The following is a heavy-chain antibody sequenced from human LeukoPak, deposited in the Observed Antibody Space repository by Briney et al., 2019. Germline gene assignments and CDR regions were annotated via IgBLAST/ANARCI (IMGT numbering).Heavy chain of an antibody. CDR3: AAGDLGDYNPHPDAFDI. J-gene: IGHJ3*02. V-gene: IGHV1-18*01. D-gene: IGHD3-10*01. Sequence: ASVKVSCKASGYTFTSYGISWVRQAPGRGLEWMGWSSAYNGNTNYAQKLQGRVTMTTDTSTSTAYMELRSLRSDDTAVYYCAAGDLGDYNPHPDAFDIWGQGTMVTVSS. CDR2: SSAYNGNT. CDR1: GYTFTSYG.